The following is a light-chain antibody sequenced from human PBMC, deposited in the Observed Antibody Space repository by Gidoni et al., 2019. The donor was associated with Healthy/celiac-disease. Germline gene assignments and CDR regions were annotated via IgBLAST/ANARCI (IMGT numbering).Light chain of an antibody. V-gene: IGLV1-40*01. CDR3: QSYDSSLSGSVV. CDR1: SSNIGAGYD. J-gene: IGLJ2*01. Sequence: QSVLTQPPSVSGAPGTRVTISCTGSSSNIGAGYDVHWYQQLPGTAPKLPIYGNSNRPSGVPDRFSGSKSGTSASLAITGLQAEDEADYYCQSYDSSLSGSVVFGGGTKLTVL. CDR2: GNS.